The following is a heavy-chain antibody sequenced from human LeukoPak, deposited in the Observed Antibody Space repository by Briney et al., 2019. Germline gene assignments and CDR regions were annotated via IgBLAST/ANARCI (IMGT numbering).Heavy chain of an antibody. CDR2: INHSGST. D-gene: IGHD3-22*01. CDR1: GGSFSGYY. CDR3: ARGKTDYYDSSGCLGQSYYYYGMDV. J-gene: IGHJ6*02. V-gene: IGHV4-34*01. Sequence: TSETLSLTCAVYGGSFSGYYWSWIRQPPGKGLEWIGEINHSGSTNYNPSLKSRVTISVDTSKNQFSLKLSSVTAADTAVYYCARGKTDYYDSSGCLGQSYYYYGMDVWGQGTTVTVSS.